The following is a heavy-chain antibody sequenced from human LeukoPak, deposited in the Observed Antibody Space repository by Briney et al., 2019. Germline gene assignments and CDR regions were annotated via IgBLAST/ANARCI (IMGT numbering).Heavy chain of an antibody. CDR1: GFAFSSYN. D-gene: IGHD2-2*01. CDR3: ARAGTCSSTSCDGGIES. Sequence: PGGSLRLSCAASGFAFSSYNMKWVRQAPGKGLEWVSFISTTSTYIYYADSVKGRFTVSRDNSKNLLYLQMDSLRVEDTAVYYCARAGTCSSTSCDGGIESWGQGTLVTVSS. V-gene: IGHV3-21*06. J-gene: IGHJ4*02. CDR2: ISTTSTYI.